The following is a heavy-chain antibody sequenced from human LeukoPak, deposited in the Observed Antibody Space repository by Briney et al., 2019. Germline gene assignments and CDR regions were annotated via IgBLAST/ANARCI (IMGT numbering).Heavy chain of an antibody. J-gene: IGHJ4*02. CDR3: ARDVSKSGPYDSSGYYDY. Sequence: PGGSLRLSCAASGFTVSSNYMNWVRQAPGKGLEWVSSISSGSSYIYYADSVKGRFTISRDNAKNSLYLQMNSLRAEDTAVYYCARDVSKSGPYDSSGYYDYWGQGTLVTVSS. CDR1: GFTVSSNY. CDR2: ISSGSSYI. V-gene: IGHV3-21*01. D-gene: IGHD3-22*01.